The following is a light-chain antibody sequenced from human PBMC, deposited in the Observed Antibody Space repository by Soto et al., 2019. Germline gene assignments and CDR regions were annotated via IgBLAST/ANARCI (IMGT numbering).Light chain of an antibody. J-gene: IGLJ3*02. CDR3: ETWDSNTHRV. CDR1: SGHSTYI. V-gene: IGLV4-60*02. CDR2: LERTGSY. Sequence: QPVLTQSSSASASLGSSVKLTCTLSSGHSTYIIAWHQQQPGKAPRYLMKLERTGSYNKGSGVPDRFSGSSSGADRYLTISNLQFEDEADYYCETWDSNTHRVFGGGTKLTVL.